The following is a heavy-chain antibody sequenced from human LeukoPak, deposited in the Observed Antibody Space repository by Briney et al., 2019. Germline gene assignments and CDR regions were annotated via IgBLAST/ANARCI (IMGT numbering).Heavy chain of an antibody. CDR2: IWSDGSNK. CDR3: AKASTKKKDNDY. CDR1: GFTFRNYG. Sequence: GGSLRLSCAASGFTFRNYGMHWVRQAPGKGLECVAVIWSDGSNKQYADSVKGRFTISRDNSKNTLYLQMNSLRAEDTAVYYCAKASTKKKDNDYWGQGTLVTVSS. J-gene: IGHJ4*02. V-gene: IGHV3-33*06.